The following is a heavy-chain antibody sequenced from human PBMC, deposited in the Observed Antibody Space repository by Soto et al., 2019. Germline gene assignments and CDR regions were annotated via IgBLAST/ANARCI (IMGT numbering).Heavy chain of an antibody. CDR3: AKALWRCSSTSCYGRVYYMDV. V-gene: IGHV3-23*01. CDR2: ISGSGGST. Sequence: GGSLRLSCAASGFTFSSYAMSWVRQAPGKGLEWVSAISGSGGSTYYADSVKGRFTISRDNSKNTLYLQMNSLRAEDTAVYYCAKALWRCSSTSCYGRVYYMDVWGKGTTVTVSS. J-gene: IGHJ6*03. CDR1: GFTFSSYA. D-gene: IGHD2-2*01.